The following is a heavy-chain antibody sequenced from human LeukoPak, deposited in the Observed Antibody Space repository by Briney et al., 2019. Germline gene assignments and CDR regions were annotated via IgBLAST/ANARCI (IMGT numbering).Heavy chain of an antibody. D-gene: IGHD2-2*03. J-gene: IGHJ5*02. V-gene: IGHV4-39*02. Sequence: SETLSLTCTVSNGSMTSDSYYWAWVRQPPGKGLEWIGTIFYSGKAYYSASLKSRVTVSLDTSKKNFSLRLSSVTAADTAVYYCARLWIVATWFDAWGQGALVTVSS. CDR1: NGSMTSDSYY. CDR2: IFYSGKA. CDR3: ARLWIVATWFDA.